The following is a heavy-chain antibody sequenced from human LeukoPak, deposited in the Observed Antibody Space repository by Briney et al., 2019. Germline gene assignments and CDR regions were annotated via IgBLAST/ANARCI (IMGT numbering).Heavy chain of an antibody. CDR1: GGPISSGPYY. D-gene: IGHD2-2*01. V-gene: IGHV4-39*01. Sequence: SETLSLTCTVSGGPISSGPYYWGWIRQPPGKGLEWIGNIYYGENTYYNPSLKSRVTISMDTSKNQFYLKLSSVTAADTAVYYCARTSCSSTSCPFDYWGQGTLVTVSS. J-gene: IGHJ4*02. CDR3: ARTSCSSTSCPFDY. CDR2: IYYGENT.